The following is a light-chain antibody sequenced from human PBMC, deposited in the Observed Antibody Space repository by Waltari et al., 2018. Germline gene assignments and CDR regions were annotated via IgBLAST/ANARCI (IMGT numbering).Light chain of an antibody. CDR2: RAS. Sequence: IQMTQSPSTLSASAGDRVVITCRASQSVNTWLAWYQQRPGKAPNLLIYRASSLQSGVPSRFSGRGSGTEFTLTINSLQPDDFATYYCQQYDTYPIYTFGQGTKLEIK. V-gene: IGKV1-5*03. CDR3: QQYDTYPIYT. J-gene: IGKJ2*01. CDR1: QSVNTW.